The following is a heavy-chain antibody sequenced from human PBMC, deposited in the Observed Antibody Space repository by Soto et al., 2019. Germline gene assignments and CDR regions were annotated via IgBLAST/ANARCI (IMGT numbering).Heavy chain of an antibody. J-gene: IGHJ5*02. CDR1: GFSLSNAGLG. D-gene: IGHD6-13*01. V-gene: IGHV2-26*04. CDR3: ASTYTTSWYWFDP. CDR2: IFSNDEK. Sequence: SGPTLVNPTQTLTLTCTVSGFSLSNAGLGVSWIRQPPGKALEWLAHIFSNDEKSYSTSLKSRLTISKDTSKSQVVLTMTNMDPVDTATYYCASTYTTSWYWFDPWGQGTLVTVSS.